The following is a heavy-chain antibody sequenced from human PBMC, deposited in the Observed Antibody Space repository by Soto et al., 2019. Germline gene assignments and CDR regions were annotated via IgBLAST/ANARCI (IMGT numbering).Heavy chain of an antibody. CDR2: LSGSGGST. CDR3: AKELKYSSSWPGNWFDP. CDR1: GFTFSSYA. J-gene: IGHJ5*02. V-gene: IGHV3-23*01. Sequence: EVQLLESGGGLVQPGGSLRLSCAASGFTFSSYAMSWVRQAPGKGLEWVSALSGSGGSTYYADSVKGRFTISRDNSKNTLYLQMNSLRAEDTAVYYCAKELKYSSSWPGNWFDPWGQGTLVTVSS. D-gene: IGHD6-13*01.